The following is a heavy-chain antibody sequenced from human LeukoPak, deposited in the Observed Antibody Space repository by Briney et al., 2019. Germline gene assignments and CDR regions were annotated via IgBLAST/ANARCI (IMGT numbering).Heavy chain of an antibody. D-gene: IGHD5-18*01. CDR1: GFTFSSYW. V-gene: IGHV3-7*01. CDR3: ARDLAYSRLDY. CDR2: INPDGNKK. J-gene: IGHJ4*02. Sequence: GGSLRLSCEASGFTFSSYWMNWVRQAPGKGLEWVASINPDGNKKYSADSVKGRFTISRDNAENSLYLQMNSLRVEDTAFYYCARDLAYSRLDYWGQGMLVTVSS.